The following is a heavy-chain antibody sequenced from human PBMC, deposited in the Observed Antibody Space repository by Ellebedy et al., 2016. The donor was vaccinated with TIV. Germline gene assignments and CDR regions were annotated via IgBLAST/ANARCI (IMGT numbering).Heavy chain of an antibody. J-gene: IGHJ6*02. CDR1: GFTFSSYA. CDR3: ARADYYDSSGYYSNYYYYGMDV. Sequence: GESLKISCAASGFTFSSYAMSWVRQAPGKGLEWVSAISGSGGSTYYADSVKGRFTISRDNSKNTLYLQMNSLRAEDTAVYYCARADYYDSSGYYSNYYYYGMDVWGQGTTVTVSS. D-gene: IGHD3-22*01. CDR2: ISGSGGST. V-gene: IGHV3-23*01.